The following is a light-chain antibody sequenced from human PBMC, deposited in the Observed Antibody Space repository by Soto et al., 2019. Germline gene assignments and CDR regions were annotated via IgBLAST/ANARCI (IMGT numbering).Light chain of an antibody. CDR2: GVS. CDR1: QRLSASD. J-gene: IGKJ1*01. Sequence: EIVLTQSPGTLSLSPGQRATLSCRASQRLSASDIAWYQQKPGQAPKFLIYGVSSRATGIPDRFSGSGSGTEFILTISSLQSEDFAVYYCHEYNTWPWTFGQGTKVEIK. V-gene: IGKV3D-15*01. CDR3: HEYNTWPWT.